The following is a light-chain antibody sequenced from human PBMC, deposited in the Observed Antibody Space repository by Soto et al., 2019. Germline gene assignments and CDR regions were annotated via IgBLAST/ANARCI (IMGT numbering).Light chain of an antibody. V-gene: IGLV2-11*01. CDR1: SSDVGGYNY. J-gene: IGLJ1*01. Sequence: QSALTQPPSVSGSPGQSVTISCTGTSSDVGGYNYVSWYQQHPGKAPKLILYDVTERPSVVPDRFSGSKSGNTASLTISGLQAEDEADYHCCSYAGSYFFVFATGPKRTVL. CDR3: CSYAGSYFFV. CDR2: DVT.